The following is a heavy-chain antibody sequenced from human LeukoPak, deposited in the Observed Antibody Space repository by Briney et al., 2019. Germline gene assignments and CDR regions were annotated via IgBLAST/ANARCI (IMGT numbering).Heavy chain of an antibody. D-gene: IGHD3-10*01. CDR3: AKDLITMVRGSAMDV. V-gene: IGHV3-30*04. CDR2: ISYDAGNK. CDR1: GFSFSDYA. Sequence: PGGSLRLSCAASGFSFSDYAMHWVRQAPGKGLEWVAVISYDAGNKFYADSVKGRFTISRDDSKNTLYLQVNSLRAEDTAVYYCAKDLITMVRGSAMDVWGQGTTVTVSS. J-gene: IGHJ6*02.